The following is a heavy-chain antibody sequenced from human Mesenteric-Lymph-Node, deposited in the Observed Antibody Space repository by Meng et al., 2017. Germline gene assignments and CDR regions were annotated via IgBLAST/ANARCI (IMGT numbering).Heavy chain of an antibody. CDR3: TNDRLTH. CDR2: INPDGSNP. J-gene: IGHJ1*01. CDR1: GFSITDHW. D-gene: IGHD1-1*01. V-gene: IGHV3-74*02. Sequence: VHLVESGGGLAQHGGCLILSCVGYGFSITDHWMHWVRQGPGKGLMWVSRINPDGSNPTYADSVTGRFTISRANAKNTVYLQINSLRAEDTAVYYCTNDRLTHWGQGALVTVSS.